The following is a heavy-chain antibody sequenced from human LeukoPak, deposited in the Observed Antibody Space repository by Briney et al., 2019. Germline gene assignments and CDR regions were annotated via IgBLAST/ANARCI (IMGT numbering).Heavy chain of an antibody. Sequence: GGSLRLSCAASGFTFSGSGMHWVRQAPGKGLEWVAVISDDGINTDYADSMKGRFTISRDNSKNTLYLEMNSLRIEDTAVYYCATRGVVTAIFPDHDAFEFWGQGTMVTVSS. D-gene: IGHD2-21*02. CDR2: ISDDGINT. CDR1: GFTFSGSG. CDR3: ATRGVVTAIFPDHDAFEF. V-gene: IGHV3-30*03. J-gene: IGHJ3*01.